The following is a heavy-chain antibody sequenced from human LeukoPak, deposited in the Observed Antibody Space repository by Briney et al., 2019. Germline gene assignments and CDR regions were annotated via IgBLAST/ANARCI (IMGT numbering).Heavy chain of an antibody. Sequence: GGSLRLSCEASGFRFSDYYMSWIRHAPGRGLEGISYISARSGDTQYADSVEGRFTISRDNAKMSVFLQMDSLRADDTAVYYCAVAAAGNYYNGLDVWGQGTTVIVS. V-gene: IGHV3-11*03. CDR1: GFRFSDYY. CDR3: AVAAAGNYYNGLDV. D-gene: IGHD6-13*01. J-gene: IGHJ6*02. CDR2: ISARSGDT.